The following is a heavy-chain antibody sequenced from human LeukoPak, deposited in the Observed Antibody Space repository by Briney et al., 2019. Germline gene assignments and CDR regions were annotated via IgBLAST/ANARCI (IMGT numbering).Heavy chain of an antibody. CDR3: ATYRQVLLPFES. D-gene: IGHD5-18*01. V-gene: IGHV3-23*03. J-gene: IGHJ4*02. CDR1: GFTFSGAW. Sequence: GGSLRLSCTASGFTFSGAWMSWVRQPPGKGLEWVSSIFQGGGEIHYADSVRGRFTISRDNSRSTLFLQMNSLRVEDTAIYYCATYRQVLLPFESWGQGTLVTVSS. CDR2: IFQGGGEI.